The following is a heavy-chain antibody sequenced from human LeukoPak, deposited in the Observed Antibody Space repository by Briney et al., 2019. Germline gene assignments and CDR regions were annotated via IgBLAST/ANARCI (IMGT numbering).Heavy chain of an antibody. CDR1: GFTVSSNS. CDR3: ARAHNWKYGTFDY. CDR2: IYSAGNT. D-gene: IGHD1-7*01. Sequence: GGSLRLSCTVSGFTVSSNSMSWVRQAPGKGLEWVSFIYSAGNTHYSDSVKGRFTISIDNSKNTLYLQMNSLRAEDTAVYYCARAHNWKYGTFDYWGQGTLVTVSS. J-gene: IGHJ4*02. V-gene: IGHV3-53*01.